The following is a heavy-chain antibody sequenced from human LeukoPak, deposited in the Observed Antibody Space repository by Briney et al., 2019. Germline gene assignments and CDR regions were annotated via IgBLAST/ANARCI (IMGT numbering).Heavy chain of an antibody. J-gene: IGHJ5*02. D-gene: IGHD5-12*01. Sequence: GGSLRLSCKPSGFNFCDYAMGWVRQAPGKGLEWVGFIRSKAFGATTDYAASVKGRFTVSRDDSKAIAYLQMNSLKTDDTAVYYCTRDRNRSSCYEEMYHWGQGTLVTVSS. CDR3: TRDRNRSSCYEEMYH. CDR2: IRSKAFGATT. CDR1: GFNFCDYA. V-gene: IGHV3-49*04.